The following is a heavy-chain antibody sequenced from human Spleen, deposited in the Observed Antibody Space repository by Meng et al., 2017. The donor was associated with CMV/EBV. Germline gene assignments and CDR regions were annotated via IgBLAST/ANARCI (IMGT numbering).Heavy chain of an antibody. CDR2: LGDNGDKT. CDR1: GYSFSSYA. D-gene: IGHD3-10*01. CDR3: AKAALYGSGSYYSAFDM. V-gene: IGHV3-23*01. Sequence: GGSLRLSCAASGYSFSSYAMSWVRQAPGKGLEWVSTLGDNGDKTYNAASVKGRFIISRDSSKNTLYLQMNSLRADDTAVYYCAKAALYGSGSYYSAFDMWGQGTMVTVSS. J-gene: IGHJ3*02.